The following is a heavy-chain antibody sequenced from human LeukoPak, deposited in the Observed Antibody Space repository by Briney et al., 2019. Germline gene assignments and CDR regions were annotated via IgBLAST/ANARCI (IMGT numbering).Heavy chain of an antibody. J-gene: IGHJ4*02. Sequence: ASVKVSCKASGYTFTSYGISWVRQAPGQGLEWMGWISAYNGNTSYAQKLQGRVTMTTDTSTSTAYMELRSLRSDDTAVYYCARFDLGYYYGSGSSEYFDYWGQGTLVTVSS. CDR2: ISAYNGNT. D-gene: IGHD3-10*01. CDR3: ARFDLGYYYGSGSSEYFDY. CDR1: GYTFTSYG. V-gene: IGHV1-18*01.